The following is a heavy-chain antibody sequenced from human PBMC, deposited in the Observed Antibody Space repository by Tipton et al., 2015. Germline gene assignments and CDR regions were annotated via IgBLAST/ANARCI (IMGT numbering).Heavy chain of an antibody. D-gene: IGHD1-14*01. V-gene: IGHV1-8*01. CDR3: ARGIDGIPISGGDYYYSMDV. Sequence: QVQLVQSGAEVKKPGASVKVSCQASGYTLTRYHINWVRQATGQGLEWMGWLNPNSGTTAYAQKFQGRVHMTRNTSISTAYMELSSLTSEDAAVYYCARGIDGIPISGGDYYYSMDVWGQGTTVTVSS. CDR2: LNPNSGTT. CDR1: GYTLTRYH. J-gene: IGHJ6*02.